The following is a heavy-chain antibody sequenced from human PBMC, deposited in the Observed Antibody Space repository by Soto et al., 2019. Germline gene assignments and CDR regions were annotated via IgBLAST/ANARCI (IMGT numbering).Heavy chain of an antibody. D-gene: IGHD3-22*01. Sequence: ASEAPSLTCTVSGGSLSSSSYYWGWVRPPPGKGLEWIGSIYYSGSTYYNPSLKSRVTISVDSAKNQFSLKLSSVTAADTAVYYCARHDSSGYYPIPYYFDYWGQGTLVTVSS. CDR1: GGSLSSSSYY. J-gene: IGHJ4*02. CDR3: ARHDSSGYYPIPYYFDY. V-gene: IGHV4-39*01. CDR2: IYYSGST.